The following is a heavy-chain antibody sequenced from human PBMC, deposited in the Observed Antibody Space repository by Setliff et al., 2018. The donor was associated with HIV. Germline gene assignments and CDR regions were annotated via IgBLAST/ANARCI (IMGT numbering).Heavy chain of an antibody. J-gene: IGHJ4*02. Sequence: PGGSLRLSCTASGFTFGDYAMSWVRQAPGKGLEWVGFIRSKAYGGTTEYAASVKGRFTISRDDSKNTLYLQMNSLKTEDTAVYYCTTDEAFIAVAGKSWGQGTLVTVSS. CDR1: GFTFGDYA. V-gene: IGHV3-49*04. CDR2: IRSKAYGGTT. CDR3: TTDEAFIAVAGKS. D-gene: IGHD6-19*01.